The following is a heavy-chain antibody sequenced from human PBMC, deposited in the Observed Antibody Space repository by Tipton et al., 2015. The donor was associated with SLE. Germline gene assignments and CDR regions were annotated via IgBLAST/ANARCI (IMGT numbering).Heavy chain of an antibody. Sequence: GSLRLSCAASGFTFSTYGMHWVRQAPGKGLEWVAYIRHDGGSKYYADSVKGRFTISRDNSKNTLYLQMNSLRPEDTAAYFCAKWGTDGGSVGYWGQGTLVTVAS. J-gene: IGHJ4*02. D-gene: IGHD2-15*01. CDR1: GFTFSTYG. CDR2: IRHDGGSK. CDR3: AKWGTDGGSVGY. V-gene: IGHV3-30*02.